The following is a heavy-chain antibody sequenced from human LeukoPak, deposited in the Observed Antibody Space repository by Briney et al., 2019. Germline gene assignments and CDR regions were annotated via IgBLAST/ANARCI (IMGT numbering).Heavy chain of an antibody. CDR1: GFTFSSYG. J-gene: IGHJ3*02. Sequence: PGRSLRLSCAASGFTFSSYGMHWVRQAPGKGLEWVAVISYDGSNKYYADSVKGRSTISRDNSKNTLYLQMNSLRAEDTAVYYCAKDLPPYCGGDCYSYDNAFDIWGQGTMVTVSS. V-gene: IGHV3-30*18. D-gene: IGHD2-21*02. CDR2: ISYDGSNK. CDR3: AKDLPPYCGGDCYSYDNAFDI.